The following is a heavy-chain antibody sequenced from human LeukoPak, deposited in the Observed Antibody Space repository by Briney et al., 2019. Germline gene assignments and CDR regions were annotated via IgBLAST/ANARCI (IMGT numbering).Heavy chain of an antibody. CDR2: ISSSSSTI. D-gene: IGHD3-22*01. V-gene: IGHV3-48*02. CDR1: GFTFSSYA. CDR3: ARIWDPYYYDSSGYPLGY. Sequence: AGGSLRLSCAASGFTFSSYAMNWVRQAPGKGLEWVSYISSSSSTIYYADSVKGRFTISRDNAKNSLYLQMNSLRDEDTAVYYCARIWDPYYYDSSGYPLGYWGQGTLVTVSS. J-gene: IGHJ4*02.